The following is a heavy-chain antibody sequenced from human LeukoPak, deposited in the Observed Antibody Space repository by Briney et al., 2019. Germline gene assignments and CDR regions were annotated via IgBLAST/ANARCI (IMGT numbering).Heavy chain of an antibody. V-gene: IGHV1-46*01. J-gene: IGHJ5*02. D-gene: IGHD6-6*01. CDR3: ARSSSSSGWFDP. Sequence: ASVKVSCKASGYTFTSYYMHWVRQAPGQGLEWMGIINPSGGSTSYAQKFQGRVTITADESTSTAYMELSSLRSEDTAVYYCARSSSSSGWFDPWGQGTLVTVSS. CDR2: INPSGGST. CDR1: GYTFTSYY.